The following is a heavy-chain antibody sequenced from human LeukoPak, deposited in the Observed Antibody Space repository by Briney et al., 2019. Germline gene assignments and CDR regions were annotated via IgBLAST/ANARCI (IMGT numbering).Heavy chain of an antibody. CDR3: ARTGGDCSSGLCYYAMDV. Sequence: SETLSLTCTVSGYSISSGYYWGWIRQPPGKGLEWIGSIYHSGSTYYNPSLKSRVTISVDTSKNQFSLKLSSVTAADTAVYYCARTGGDCSSGLCYYAMDVWGQGTTVTVFS. CDR2: IYHSGST. CDR1: GYSISSGYY. D-gene: IGHD2-21*02. V-gene: IGHV4-38-2*02. J-gene: IGHJ6*02.